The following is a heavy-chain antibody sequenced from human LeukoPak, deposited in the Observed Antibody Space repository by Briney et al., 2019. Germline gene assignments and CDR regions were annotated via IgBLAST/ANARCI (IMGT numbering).Heavy chain of an antibody. D-gene: IGHD2-15*01. CDR3: AGVLHMGYYGMDV. CDR2: IYYSGST. Sequence: SQTLSLTCTVSGGSISSGGYYWSWIRQHPGKGLEWIGYIYYSGSTYYNPSLKSRVTISVDTSKNQFSLKLSSVTAADTAVYYCAGVLHMGYYGMDVWGQGTTVTVSS. J-gene: IGHJ6*02. V-gene: IGHV4-31*03. CDR1: GGSISSGGYY.